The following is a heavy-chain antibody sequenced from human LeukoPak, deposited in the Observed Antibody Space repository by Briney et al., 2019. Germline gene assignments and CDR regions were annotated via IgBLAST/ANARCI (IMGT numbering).Heavy chain of an antibody. V-gene: IGHV3-23*01. J-gene: IGHJ4*02. CDR3: AKDIGSYYDSSGSCTFDY. CDR2: ISGSGGST. CDR1: GFTFSSYA. Sequence: PGGSLRLSCAASGFTFSSYAMSWVRQAPGKGLEWVSAISGSGGSTYYADSVKGRFTISRDNSKNTLYLQMNSLRAEDTAVYYCAKDIGSYYDSSGSCTFDYWGQGTLVTVSS. D-gene: IGHD3-22*01.